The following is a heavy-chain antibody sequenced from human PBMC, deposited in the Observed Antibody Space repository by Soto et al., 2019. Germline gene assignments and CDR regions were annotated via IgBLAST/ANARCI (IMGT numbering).Heavy chain of an antibody. J-gene: IGHJ6*03. CDR1: GFTFSSYA. CDR2: ISDSGST. CDR3: ARGGYCSGGSCPPSYYYYYYMDV. D-gene: IGHD2-15*01. Sequence: LRLSCAASGFTFSSYAMSWVRQAPGKGLEWVSTISDSGSTYYADSVKGRFTISRDISKNTLYVQMSSLRAEDTAVYYCARGGYCSGGSCPPSYYYYYYMDVWGKGTTVIVSS. V-gene: IGHV3-23*01.